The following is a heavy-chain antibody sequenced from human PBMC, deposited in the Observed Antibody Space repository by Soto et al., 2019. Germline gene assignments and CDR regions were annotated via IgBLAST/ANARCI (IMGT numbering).Heavy chain of an antibody. CDR2: IYYSGST. CDR3: ARDGHYYDSSGYYHNWFDP. V-gene: IGHV4-59*01. J-gene: IGHJ5*02. D-gene: IGHD3-22*01. CDR1: GGSISSYY. Sequence: SETLSLTCTVSGGSISSYYWSWIRLPPGKGLEWIGYIYYSGSTNYNPSLKSRITISVDTSKNQFSLKLSSVTAADTAVYYCARDGHYYDSSGYYHNWFDPWGQGTLVTVSS.